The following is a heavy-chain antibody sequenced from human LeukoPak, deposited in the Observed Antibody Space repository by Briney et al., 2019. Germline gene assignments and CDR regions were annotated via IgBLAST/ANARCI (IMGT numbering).Heavy chain of an antibody. Sequence: GGSLRLSCAASGFTFSSYSMNWVRQAPGKGLEWVSSISSSSSYIYYADSVKGRFTISRDNAKNSLYLQMNSLRAEDTAVYYYARERVKYITIFGVVNLTLYYYYGMDVWGQGTTVTVSS. CDR2: ISSSSSYI. V-gene: IGHV3-21*01. D-gene: IGHD3-3*01. J-gene: IGHJ6*02. CDR1: GFTFSSYS. CDR3: ARERVKYITIFGVVNLTLYYYYGMDV.